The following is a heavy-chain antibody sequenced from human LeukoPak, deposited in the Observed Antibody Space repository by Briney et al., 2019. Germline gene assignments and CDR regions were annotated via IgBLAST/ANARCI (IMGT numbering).Heavy chain of an antibody. J-gene: IGHJ4*02. CDR3: AKDPNWEQPPDYFDY. Sequence: PGGSLRLSCAASGFTFSSYAMSWVCQAPGKGLEWVSAISGSGGSTYYADSVKGRFTISRDNSKNTLYLQMNSLRAEDTAVYYCAKDPNWEQPPDYFDYWGQGTLVTVSS. D-gene: IGHD1-26*01. V-gene: IGHV3-23*01. CDR2: ISGSGGST. CDR1: GFTFSSYA.